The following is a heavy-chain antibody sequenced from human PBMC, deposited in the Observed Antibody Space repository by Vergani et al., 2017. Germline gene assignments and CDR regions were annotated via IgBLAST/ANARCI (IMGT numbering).Heavy chain of an antibody. CDR3: AREGVPYCSSTSCYNLFDY. D-gene: IGHD2-2*02. Sequence: QVQLQESGPGLVKPSQTLSLTCTVSGGSISSGSYYWSWLRPPAGKGLEWIGRIYTSGSTNYNPSLKSRVTISVDTSKNQFSLKLSSVTAADTAVYYCAREGVPYCSSTSCYNLFDYWGQGTLVTVSS. J-gene: IGHJ4*02. CDR2: IYTSGST. CDR1: GGSISSGSYY. V-gene: IGHV4-61*02.